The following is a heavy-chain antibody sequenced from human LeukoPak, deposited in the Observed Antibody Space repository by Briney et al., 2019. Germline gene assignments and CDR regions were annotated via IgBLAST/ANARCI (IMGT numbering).Heavy chain of an antibody. J-gene: IGHJ2*01. CDR3: ARGPRNPKGRWVAEWYFDL. D-gene: IGHD2-15*01. Sequence: SETLSLTCAVYGGSFSGYYWSWIRQPPGKGLEWIGEINHSGSTNYNPSLKSRVNISVDTSKNQFSLKLSSVTAADTAVYYCARGPRNPKGRWVAEWYFDLWGRGTLVTVSS. CDR2: INHSGST. CDR1: GGSFSGYY. V-gene: IGHV4-34*01.